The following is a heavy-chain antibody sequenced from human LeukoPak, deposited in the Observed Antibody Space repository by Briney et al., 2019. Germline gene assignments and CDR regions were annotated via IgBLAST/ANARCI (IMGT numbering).Heavy chain of an antibody. CDR1: GGTFSSYA. CDR3: ARSGYCSGGSCSEYFQH. CDR2: IIPIFGTA. D-gene: IGHD2-15*01. V-gene: IGHV1-69*13. J-gene: IGHJ1*01. Sequence: RGASVKVSCKASGGTFSSYAISRVRQAPGQGLEWMGGIIPIFGTANYAQKFQGRVTITADESTSTAYMELSSLRSEDTAVYYCARSGYCSGGSCSEYFQHWGQGTLVTVSS.